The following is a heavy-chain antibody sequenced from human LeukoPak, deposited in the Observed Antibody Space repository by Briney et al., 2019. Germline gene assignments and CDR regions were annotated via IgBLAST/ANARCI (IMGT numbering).Heavy chain of an antibody. D-gene: IGHD2-21*02. J-gene: IGHJ3*02. CDR1: GFTFSSYA. CDR2: ISSNGGST. Sequence: GGSLRLSCAASGFTFSSYAMHLVRQAPGKGLEYVSAISSNGGSTYYANSVKGRFTISRDNSKNTLYLQMGSLRAEDMAVYYCARQGVVVTAANAFDIWGQGTMVTVSS. CDR3: ARQGVVVTAANAFDI. V-gene: IGHV3-64*01.